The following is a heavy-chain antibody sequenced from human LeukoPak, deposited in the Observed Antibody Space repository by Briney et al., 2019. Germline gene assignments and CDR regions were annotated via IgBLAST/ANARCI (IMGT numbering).Heavy chain of an antibody. J-gene: IGHJ3*02. CDR2: INHSGST. Sequence: SETLSLTCAVYGGSFSGYYWSWIRQPPGKGLEWIGEINHSGSTNYNPSLKSRVTISVDTSKNQFSLKLSSVTAADTAVYYCARLSGWYGRSAFDIWGQGTMVTVSS. CDR1: GGSFSGYY. D-gene: IGHD6-19*01. CDR3: ARLSGWYGRSAFDI. V-gene: IGHV4-34*01.